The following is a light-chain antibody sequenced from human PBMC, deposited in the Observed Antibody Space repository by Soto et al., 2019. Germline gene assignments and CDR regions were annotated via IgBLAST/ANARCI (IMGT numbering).Light chain of an antibody. CDR3: SSCSTSGTVT. V-gene: IGLV2-14*01. CDR1: SSDIGAYNS. J-gene: IGLJ2*01. Sequence: QSALTQPASVSGSPGQSITISCTGTSSDIGAYNSVSWYQQHPGKAPKLIIYEVSNRPSAVSNRFSGSKSGNTASLTISGLQAEDEADYYCSSCSTSGTVTFGGGTQLTVL. CDR2: EVS.